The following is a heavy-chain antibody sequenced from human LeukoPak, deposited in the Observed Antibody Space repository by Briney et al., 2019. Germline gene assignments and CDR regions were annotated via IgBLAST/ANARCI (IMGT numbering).Heavy chain of an antibody. Sequence: ASVKVSCKASGYTFTSYGISWVRQAPGQGLEWVGWISAYNGNTNYAQKLQGRVTMTTDTSTSTAYMELRSLRSDDTAVYYCARTHVLRYFDWLLPHFDYWGQGTLVTVSS. D-gene: IGHD3-9*01. CDR2: ISAYNGNT. CDR3: ARTHVLRYFDWLLPHFDY. J-gene: IGHJ4*02. CDR1: GYTFTSYG. V-gene: IGHV1-18*01.